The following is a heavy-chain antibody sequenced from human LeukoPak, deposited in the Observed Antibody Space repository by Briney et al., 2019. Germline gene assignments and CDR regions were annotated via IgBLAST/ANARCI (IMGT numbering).Heavy chain of an antibody. CDR1: GGTFSSYT. V-gene: IGHV1-69*02. Sequence: SVKVSCKASGGTFSSYTISWVRQAPGQGLEWMGRIIPILGIANYAQKFQGRVTITADKSTSTAYMELSSLRSEDTAVYYCASRYCSSTSCYTLSAFDIWGQGTMVAVSS. CDR3: ASRYCSSTSCYTLSAFDI. CDR2: IIPILGIA. J-gene: IGHJ3*02. D-gene: IGHD2-2*02.